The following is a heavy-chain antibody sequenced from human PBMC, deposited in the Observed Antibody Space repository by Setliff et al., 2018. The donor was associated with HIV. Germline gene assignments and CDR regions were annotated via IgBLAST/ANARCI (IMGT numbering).Heavy chain of an antibody. J-gene: IGHJ4*02. CDR2: SDAKDGES. V-gene: IGHV1-24*01. Sequence: GASVKVSCKVSGYPLSELSIHWVRQAPGKGLEWMGGSDAKDGESVYAQKFQDRVTMTEDRSTDTAYMELSSLRSEDTAVYYCATVPLGDWSFDSWGQGTLVTVSS. CDR3: ATVPLGDWSFDS. CDR1: GYPLSELS. D-gene: IGHD3-9*01.